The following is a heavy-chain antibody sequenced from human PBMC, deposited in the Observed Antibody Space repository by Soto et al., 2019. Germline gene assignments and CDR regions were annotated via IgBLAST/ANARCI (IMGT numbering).Heavy chain of an antibody. CDR2: INPATGNT. CDR1: GYSFATYA. D-gene: IGHD1-1*01. J-gene: IGHJ5*02. Sequence: ASVKVSCKASGYSFATYAIHWLRQAPGQGLEWMGWINPATGNTEYSDKFQDRVTFTRDTSATTAYMELRGLRSEDTAVYYCARRYKSAGWLEPWGQGTLVTSPQ. V-gene: IGHV1-3*01. CDR3: ARRYKSAGWLEP.